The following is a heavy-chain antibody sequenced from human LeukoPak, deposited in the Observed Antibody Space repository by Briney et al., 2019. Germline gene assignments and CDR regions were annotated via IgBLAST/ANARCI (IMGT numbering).Heavy chain of an antibody. D-gene: IGHD1-7*01. CDR1: GGSITYGSYY. Sequence: SETLSLTCTVSGGSITYGSYYWSWIRQAAGKGLEWIGRTHKSGTTHYNPSLRSRVILSLDMSKNQFSLQLSPVTAADTAVYYCARASWNYLERWGQGSLVTVSS. CDR3: ARASWNYLER. J-gene: IGHJ4*02. CDR2: THKSGTT. V-gene: IGHV4-61*02.